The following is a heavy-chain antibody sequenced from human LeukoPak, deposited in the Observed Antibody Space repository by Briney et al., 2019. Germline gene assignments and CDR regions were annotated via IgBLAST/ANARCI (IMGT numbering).Heavy chain of an antibody. CDR2: IYTSGST. Sequence: PSETLSLTCTVSGGSISSYYWSWIRQPAGKGLEWIGRIYTSGSTNYNPSLKSRVTMSVDTSKNQFSLKLSSVTAADTAVYYCARVRIAVAGIRVWYFDLWGRGTLVTVSS. J-gene: IGHJ2*01. D-gene: IGHD6-19*01. V-gene: IGHV4-4*07. CDR3: ARVRIAVAGIRVWYFDL. CDR1: GGSISSYY.